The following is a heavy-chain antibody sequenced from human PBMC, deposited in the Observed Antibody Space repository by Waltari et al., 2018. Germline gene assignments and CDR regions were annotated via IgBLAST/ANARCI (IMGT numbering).Heavy chain of an antibody. CDR3: ARGVGIYYDSSGYHAPHDWDAFDI. D-gene: IGHD3-22*01. CDR2: IYYSGST. J-gene: IGHJ3*02. CDR1: GGSISSYY. V-gene: IGHV4-59*01. Sequence: QVQLQESGPGLVKPSETLSLTCTVSGGSISSYYWSWIRQPPGKGLEWIGYIYYSGSTNYNPARKSRVPSSVETSKNQFSLKLSTVTAADTAVYYCARGVGIYYDSSGYHAPHDWDAFDIWGQGTMVTVSS.